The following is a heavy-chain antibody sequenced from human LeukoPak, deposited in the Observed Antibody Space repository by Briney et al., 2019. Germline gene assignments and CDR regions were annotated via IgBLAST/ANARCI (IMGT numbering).Heavy chain of an antibody. V-gene: IGHV3-23*01. J-gene: IGHJ4*02. Sequence: SGGSLRLSCAASGFTFSSYAMSWVRQAPGKGLEWVSAISGSGGSTYYADSVKGRFTISRDNSKNTLYLQMNSLRAEDTAVYYCAKSSGDYYDSSGYCEVDYWGQGTLVTVSS. CDR3: AKSSGDYYDSSGYCEVDY. CDR2: ISGSGGST. CDR1: GFTFSSYA. D-gene: IGHD3-22*01.